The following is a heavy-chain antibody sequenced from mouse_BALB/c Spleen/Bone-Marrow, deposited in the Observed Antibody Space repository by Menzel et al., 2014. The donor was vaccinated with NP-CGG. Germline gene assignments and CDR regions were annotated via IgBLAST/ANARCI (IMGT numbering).Heavy chain of an antibody. CDR3: TFLVKEDFAY. D-gene: IGHD2-10*02. V-gene: IGHV1-5*01. CDR1: GYSFTSYW. CDR2: IYPGNSDT. J-gene: IGHJ3*01. Sequence: VQLQQSGTVLARPGASVKVSCKASGYSFTSYWMHWVKQRPGQGLEWIGAIYPGNSDTTYKQKFKGKAKLTAVTSASTAYMELSSLTNEDSAVYYCTFLVKEDFAYWGQGTLVTVSA.